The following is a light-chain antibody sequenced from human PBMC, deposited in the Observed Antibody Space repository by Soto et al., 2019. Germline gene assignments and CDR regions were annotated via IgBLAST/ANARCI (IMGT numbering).Light chain of an antibody. CDR1: ISDIGGYNF. CDR2: DVN. Sequence: QSALTQPASVSGSPGQSITISCTGTISDIGGYNFISWYQHHPGKAPKLVIYDVNNRPSGISDRFSGSKSGITASLTISGLQAEAEADYYCDANTLTTTLVFGGGTKLTVL. V-gene: IGLV2-14*01. J-gene: IGLJ2*01. CDR3: DANTLTTTLV.